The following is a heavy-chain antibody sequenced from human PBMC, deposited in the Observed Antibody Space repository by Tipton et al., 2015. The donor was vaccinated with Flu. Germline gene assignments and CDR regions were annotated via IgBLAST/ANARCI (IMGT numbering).Heavy chain of an antibody. CDR3: ARRDYSNYVSDPKSWFDP. Sequence: GSLRLSCAASGFTFSNYWMHWVRQAPGKGLVWIGTVSRTGSTIYNPSLKSRVTVSIDTSKNQFSLNMRSVTAADMAVYYCARRDYSNYVSDPKSWFDPWGQGTLVAVSS. CDR1: GFTFSNYW. CDR2: VSRTGST. D-gene: IGHD4-11*01. J-gene: IGHJ5*02. V-gene: IGHV4-4*02.